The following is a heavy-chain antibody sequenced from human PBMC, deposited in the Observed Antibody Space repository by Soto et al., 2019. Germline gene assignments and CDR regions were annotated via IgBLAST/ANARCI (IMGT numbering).Heavy chain of an antibody. D-gene: IGHD6-19*01. J-gene: IGHJ6*02. CDR2: IYYSGST. CDR3: ARYSGWYADGMDV. Sequence: SKTLSLTCTVSGGSISSSSYYWGWIRQPPGKGLEWIGSIYYSGSTYYNPSLKSRVTISVDTSKNQFSLKLSSVTAADTAVYYCARYSGWYADGMDVWGQGTTVTVSS. CDR1: GGSISSSSYY. V-gene: IGHV4-39*01.